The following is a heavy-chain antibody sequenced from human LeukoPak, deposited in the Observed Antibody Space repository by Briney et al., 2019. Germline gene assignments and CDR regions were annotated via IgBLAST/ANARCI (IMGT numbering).Heavy chain of an antibody. J-gene: IGHJ4*02. CDR3: AKGPLVGAPFDY. D-gene: IGHD1-26*01. CDR1: GFTFSSYG. V-gene: IGHV3-30*18. Sequence: AGGSLRLSCAASGFTFSSYGMHWVRQAPGKGLEWVAVISYDGSNKYYADSVKGRFTISRDNSKNTLYLQMNSLRAEDTAVYYCAKGPLVGAPFDYWGQGTLVTVSS. CDR2: ISYDGSNK.